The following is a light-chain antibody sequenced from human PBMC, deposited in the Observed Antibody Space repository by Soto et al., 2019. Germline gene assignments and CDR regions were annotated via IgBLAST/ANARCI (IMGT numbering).Light chain of an antibody. CDR1: SSNIGNNA. CDR3: AAWDDSLNGLV. CDR2: YDD. J-gene: IGLJ2*01. V-gene: IGLV1-36*01. Sequence: QAVVTQPPSVSEAPRQRVTISGSGSSSNIGNNAVNWYQQLPGKAPKLLIYYDDLLPSGVSDRFSGSKSGTSASLAISGLQSEDEADYYCAAWDDSLNGLVFGGGTKLTVL.